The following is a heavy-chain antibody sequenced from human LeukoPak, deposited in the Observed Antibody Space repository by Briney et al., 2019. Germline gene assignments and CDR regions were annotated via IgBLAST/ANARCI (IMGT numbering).Heavy chain of an antibody. CDR1: GFTFSSYA. CDR2: ISGSGGNT. CDR3: AKKEVISSGDWYSGL. Sequence: GGSLRLSCAASGFTFSSYAMGWVRQAPGKGLEWVSGISGSGGNTYYADSVKGRYTISRDSSRNTLYLQMNNLRAEDTAVYYCAKKEVISSGDWYSGLWGRGTLVTVSS. J-gene: IGHJ2*01. D-gene: IGHD6-19*01. V-gene: IGHV3-23*01.